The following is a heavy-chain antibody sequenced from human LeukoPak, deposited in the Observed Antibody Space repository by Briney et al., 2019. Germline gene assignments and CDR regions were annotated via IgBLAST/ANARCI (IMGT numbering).Heavy chain of an antibody. Sequence: SETLSLTCTVSGGSISSSSYYWGWIRQPPGKGLEWIGGIYYSGSTYYNPSLKSRVTISVDTSKNQFSLKLSSVTAADTAVYYCAREGSRYDFWSGPPYYMDVWGKGTTVTVSS. CDR1: GGSISSSSYY. V-gene: IGHV4-39*02. D-gene: IGHD3-3*01. CDR3: AREGSRYDFWSGPPYYMDV. J-gene: IGHJ6*03. CDR2: IYYSGST.